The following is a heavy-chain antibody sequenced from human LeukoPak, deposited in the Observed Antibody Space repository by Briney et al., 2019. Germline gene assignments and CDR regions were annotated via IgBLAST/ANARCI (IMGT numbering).Heavy chain of an antibody. CDR1: GFTFSSFG. CDR2: ISDSGGDT. CDR3: AKARGSSVYEQFDY. Sequence: LPGGSLRLSCAASGFTFSSFGMGWVRLAPGKGLEWVSGISDSGGDTRYADSVKGRFTISRDNSKNTLYLQMNSLRADDTAVYYCAKARGSSVYEQFDYWGQGTQVTVSP. J-gene: IGHJ4*02. D-gene: IGHD5/OR15-5a*01. V-gene: IGHV3-23*01.